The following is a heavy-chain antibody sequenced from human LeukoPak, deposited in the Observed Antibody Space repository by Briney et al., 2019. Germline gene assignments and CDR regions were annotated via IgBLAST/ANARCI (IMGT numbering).Heavy chain of an antibody. CDR3: AREGIAARLHYYYYYMDV. Sequence: RTSETLSLTCTVSGYSISSGYYWGWIRQPPGKGLEWIGYIYYSGSTNYNPSFKSRVTISVDTSKNQFSLKLSSVTAADTAVYYCAREGIAARLHYYYYYMDVWGKGTTVTVSS. CDR1: GYSISSGYY. J-gene: IGHJ6*03. D-gene: IGHD6-6*01. CDR2: IYYSGST. V-gene: IGHV4-61*01.